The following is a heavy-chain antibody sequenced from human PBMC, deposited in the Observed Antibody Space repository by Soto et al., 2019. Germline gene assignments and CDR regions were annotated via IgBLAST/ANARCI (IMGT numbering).Heavy chain of an antibody. CDR3: ARDPGIAAAGTGEVDY. D-gene: IGHD6-13*01. CDR2: ISAYNGNT. V-gene: IGHV1-18*01. CDR1: GYTFTSYG. J-gene: IGHJ4*02. Sequence: ASVKVSCKASGYTFTSYGISWVRQAPGQGLEWMGWISAYNGNTNYAQKLQGRVTMTTDTSTSTAYMELRSLRSDDTAVYYCARDPGIAAAGTGEVDYWGQGTLVTVSS.